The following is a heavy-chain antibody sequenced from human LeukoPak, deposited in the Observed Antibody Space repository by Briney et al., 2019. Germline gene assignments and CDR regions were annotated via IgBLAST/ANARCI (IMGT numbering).Heavy chain of an antibody. V-gene: IGHV3-48*01. CDR2: ISSNSSSI. CDR3: SRARPMVRGPLFDY. J-gene: IGHJ4*02. Sequence: GGSLRLSCAASGFTFSSYSMNWCRQDPGGELEWLSYISSNSSSIYYADSVKGRFTISRDNAMNSLYLQMNSLRAEDTALYYCSRARPMVRGPLFDYWGQGTLVTVSS. D-gene: IGHD3-10*01. CDR1: GFTFSSYS.